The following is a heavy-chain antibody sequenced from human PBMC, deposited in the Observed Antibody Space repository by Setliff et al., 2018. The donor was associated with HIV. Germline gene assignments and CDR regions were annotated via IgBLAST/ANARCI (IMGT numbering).Heavy chain of an antibody. Sequence: GGSLRLSCEAFSSYAMHWVRQAPGKGLVWVAVISYDGSNKYYADSVKGRFTISRDNSKNTLYLQMNSLRAEDTAVYYCAKDPNTVTTRGWGQGTLVTVSS. CDR3: AKDPNTVTTRG. CDR2: ISYDGSNK. V-gene: IGHV3-30*04. CDR1: SSYA. J-gene: IGHJ4*02. D-gene: IGHD4-17*01.